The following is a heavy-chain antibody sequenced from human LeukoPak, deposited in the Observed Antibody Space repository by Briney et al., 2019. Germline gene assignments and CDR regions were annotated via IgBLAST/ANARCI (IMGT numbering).Heavy chain of an antibody. D-gene: IGHD2-15*01. CDR1: GFSLEYYG. V-gene: IGHV3-30*02. CDR3: ARDDSGALSYP. J-gene: IGHJ5*02. CDR2: LRNEGSKQ. Sequence: GGPLRLSCTTLGFSLEYYGMHWGRQAPGKGLEGVASLRNEGSKQFYADSVKGRFTVSRDISKKTLYLQMDSLRADDTAGYYCARDDSGALSYPRGQGALVT.